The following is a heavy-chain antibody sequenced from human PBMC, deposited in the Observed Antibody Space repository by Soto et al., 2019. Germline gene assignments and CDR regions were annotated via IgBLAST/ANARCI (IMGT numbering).Heavy chain of an antibody. CDR1: GFTFSSYA. V-gene: IGHV3-23*01. Sequence: GGSLRLSCAASGFTFSSYAMNWVRQAPGKGLQWVSAISIGSAATYHADSVRGRFTISRDDSKNTLYLQMNSLRAEDTAVYYCAKSGTHSYFDNWGQGTLVTVYS. CDR2: ISIGSAAT. CDR3: AKSGTHSYFDN. J-gene: IGHJ4*02.